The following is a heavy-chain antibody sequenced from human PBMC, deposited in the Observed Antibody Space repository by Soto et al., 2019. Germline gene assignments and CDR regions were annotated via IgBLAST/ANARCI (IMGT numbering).Heavy chain of an antibody. CDR3: AKNGQPPYYYYGMDV. D-gene: IGHD2-8*01. Sequence: GQLVQSGAEVRKPVASVKVSCKVSGYTFTRYGISWVRQAPGQGLAWMGWISGYNGDTKYAQKFQGRVTMTVDTSTTTAYMELRSLTSDDRAVYYCAKNGQPPYYYYGMDVWCQGTTVTGSS. V-gene: IGHV1-18*01. J-gene: IGHJ6*02. CDR2: ISGYNGDT. CDR1: GYTFTRYG.